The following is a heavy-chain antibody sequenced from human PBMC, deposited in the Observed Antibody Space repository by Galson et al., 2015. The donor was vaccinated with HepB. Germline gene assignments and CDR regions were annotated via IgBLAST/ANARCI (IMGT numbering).Heavy chain of an antibody. CDR2: INAGNGNT. CDR3: ARDGPSLSYDILTGYSTYYYYGMDV. Sequence: SVKVSCKASGYTFTSYAMHWVRQAPGQRLEWMGWINAGNGNTKYSQKFQGRVTITRDTSASTAYMELSSLRSEDTAVYYCARDGPSLSYDILTGYSTYYYYGMDVWGQGTTVTVSS. J-gene: IGHJ6*02. CDR1: GYTFTSYA. D-gene: IGHD3-9*01. V-gene: IGHV1-3*01.